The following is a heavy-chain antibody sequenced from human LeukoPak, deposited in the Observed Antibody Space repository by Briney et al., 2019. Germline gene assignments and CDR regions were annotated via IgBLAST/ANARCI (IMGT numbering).Heavy chain of an antibody. CDR3: AKDLGAYYGSGPDAFDI. CDR2: ISGCCGTK. CDR1: GFTFSSYA. Sequence: AGXSLRLSCAASGFTFSSYAMSWVRQAPGKGVEWVSAISGCCGTKYYAHSVNARFTISIDNSKNTLYLQMNSLRAEDTAVYYCAKDLGAYYGSGPDAFDIWVQGTMVTVSS. V-gene: IGHV3-23*01. D-gene: IGHD3-10*01. J-gene: IGHJ3*02.